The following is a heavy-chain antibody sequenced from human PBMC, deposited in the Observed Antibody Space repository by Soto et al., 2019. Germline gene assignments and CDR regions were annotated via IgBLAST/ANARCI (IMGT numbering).Heavy chain of an antibody. CDR1: GGSISSGGYY. CDR3: ARLSSSFGAYYGMDV. D-gene: IGHD6-6*01. CDR2: IYYSGST. V-gene: IGHV4-31*03. Sequence: PSETLSLTCTVSGGSISSGGYYWSWIRQHPGKGLEWIGYIYYSGSTYYNPSLKSRVTISVDTSKNQFSLKLSSVTAADTAVYYRARLSSSFGAYYGMDVWGQGTTVTVSS. J-gene: IGHJ6*02.